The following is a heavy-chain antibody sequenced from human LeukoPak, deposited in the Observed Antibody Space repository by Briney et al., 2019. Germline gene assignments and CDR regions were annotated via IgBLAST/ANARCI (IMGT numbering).Heavy chain of an antibody. Sequence: ASVKVSCKASGYTFTSYDINWVRQATGQGREWMGWMNPNSGNTGYAQKFQGRVTITRNSSISTAYMVLSSLRSEDTAVYYCARNFIAVAGGDAFDIWGQGTMVTVSS. V-gene: IGHV1-8*03. J-gene: IGHJ3*02. CDR1: GYTFTSYD. CDR3: ARNFIAVAGGDAFDI. D-gene: IGHD6-19*01. CDR2: MNPNSGNT.